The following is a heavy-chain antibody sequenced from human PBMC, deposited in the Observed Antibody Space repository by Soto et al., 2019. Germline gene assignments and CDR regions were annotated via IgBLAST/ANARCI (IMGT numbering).Heavy chain of an antibody. CDR1: GGSLSGYY. D-gene: IGHD3-22*01. Sequence: PSETLSLTCTVSGGSLSGYYWSWIRQPPGKGLEWIGDFYSSGSPHHNPSLKNRVSISEDRSKNEFSLKLSSVTAADTAIYYCAREFYYDSSGIGFDSWGQGPLFTVSS. J-gene: IGHJ4*02. CDR2: FYSSGSP. CDR3: AREFYYDSSGIGFDS. V-gene: IGHV4-59*01.